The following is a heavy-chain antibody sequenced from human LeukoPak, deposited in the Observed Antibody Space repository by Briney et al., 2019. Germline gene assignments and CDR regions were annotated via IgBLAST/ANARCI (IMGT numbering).Heavy chain of an antibody. CDR3: AREWNMVRMGYFDY. V-gene: IGHV3-74*01. CDR1: GFTFSSYW. J-gene: IGHJ4*02. D-gene: IGHD5-18*01. CDR2: INSDGSST. Sequence: GGSLRLSCAASGFTFSSYWMHWVRQAPGKGLVWVSRINSDGSSTSYADSVKGRFTISRDNAKNSLYLQMNSLRAEDTAVYYCAREWNMVRMGYFDYWGQGTLVTVSS.